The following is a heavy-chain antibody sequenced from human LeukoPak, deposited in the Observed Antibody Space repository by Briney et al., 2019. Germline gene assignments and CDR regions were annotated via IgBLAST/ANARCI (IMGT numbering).Heavy chain of an antibody. CDR1: GFSLDDYA. D-gene: IGHD1-26*01. J-gene: IGHJ3*02. CDR3: IKDMGFDLLKDAFEM. V-gene: IGHV3-9*01. Sequence: GGSLRLSCVGSGFSLDDYAMHWVRQAPGKGLEWVSSIAWDSGNTAYGDSVKGRFTISRDNAENSLYLQMNSLRPEDTAFYYCIKDMGFDLLKDAFEMWGRGTLVTVSS. CDR2: IAWDSGNT.